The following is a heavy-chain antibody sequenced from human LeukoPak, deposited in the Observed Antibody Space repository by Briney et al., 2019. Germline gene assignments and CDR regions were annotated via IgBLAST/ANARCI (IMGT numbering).Heavy chain of an antibody. D-gene: IGHD1-26*01. CDR1: GFTFSSYA. CDR2: ISDSGGST. Sequence: GGSLTLSCAASGFTFSSYAVSWVRQAPGEGLEWVSAISDSGGSTYYADSVKGRFTISRDNSENTLYLQMNSLRAEDTAVYFCAKGGRIVGASTTLDYWGQGTLVTVSS. V-gene: IGHV3-23*01. J-gene: IGHJ4*02. CDR3: AKGGRIVGASTTLDY.